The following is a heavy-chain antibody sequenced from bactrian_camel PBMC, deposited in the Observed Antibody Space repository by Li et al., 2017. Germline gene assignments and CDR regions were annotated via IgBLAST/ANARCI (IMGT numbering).Heavy chain of an antibody. CDR3: AADPRLWCSWHVAKDFRF. CDR1: GHIFSSCS. J-gene: IGHJ6*01. V-gene: IGHV3S53*01. CDR2: IDGLGGT. Sequence: HVQLVESGGGSVQAGGSLKLSCAASGHIFSSCSMGWYRQAPGKEREGVATIDGLGGTSYAYSVKGRFTISQDNAANSLYLQMNDLRPEDAGMYYCAADPRLWCSWHVAKDFRFWGQGTQVTVS. D-gene: IGHD6*01.